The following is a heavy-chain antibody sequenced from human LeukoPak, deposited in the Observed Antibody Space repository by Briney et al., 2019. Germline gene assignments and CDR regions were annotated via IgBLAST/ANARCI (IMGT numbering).Heavy chain of an antibody. J-gene: IGHJ5*02. Sequence: SETLSLTCAVYGGSFSGYYWSWIRQPPGKGLEWIGEINHSGSTNYNPSLKSRVTISVDTSKNQFSLKLSSVTAADTAVYYCARVFIAPYYYDSSGNYYELSWFDPWGQGTLVTVSS. V-gene: IGHV4-34*01. CDR2: INHSGST. CDR3: ARVFIAPYYYDSSGNYYELSWFDP. D-gene: IGHD3-22*01. CDR1: GGSFSGYY.